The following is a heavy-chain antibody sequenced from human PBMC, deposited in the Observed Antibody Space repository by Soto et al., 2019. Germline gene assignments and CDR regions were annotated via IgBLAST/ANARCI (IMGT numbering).Heavy chain of an antibody. D-gene: IGHD3-10*01. CDR1: GFTFGDHS. CDR2: IRIKPYGGTT. Sequence: GGSLRLSCTASGFTFGDHSMSWFRQAPGKGLEWVGFIRIKPYGGTTEYAASVKGRFTISRDDSKSIAYLQMNSLKTEDTAVYYCTRVRGSPGPNYLDYWGQGTLVTVSS. CDR3: TRVRGSPGPNYLDY. J-gene: IGHJ4*02. V-gene: IGHV3-49*03.